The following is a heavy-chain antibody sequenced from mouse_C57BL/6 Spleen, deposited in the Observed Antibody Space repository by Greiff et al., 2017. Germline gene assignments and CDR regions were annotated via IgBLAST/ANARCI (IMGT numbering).Heavy chain of an antibody. CDR1: GFNIKDDY. Sequence: EVKLMESGAELVRPGASVKLSCTASGFNIKDDYMHWVKQRPEQGLEWIGWIDPENGDTEYASKFQGKATITADTSSNTAYLQLSSLTSEDTAVYYCTTLTGTAFDYWGQGTTLTVSS. J-gene: IGHJ2*01. V-gene: IGHV14-4*01. D-gene: IGHD4-1*01. CDR3: TTLTGTAFDY. CDR2: IDPENGDT.